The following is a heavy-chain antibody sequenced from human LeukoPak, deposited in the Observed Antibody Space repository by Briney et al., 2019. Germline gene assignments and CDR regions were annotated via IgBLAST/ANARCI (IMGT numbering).Heavy chain of an antibody. CDR2: IYHSGSI. J-gene: IGHJ4*02. Sequence: SVTLSLTCTVSGDSLERGLYYWPWIRQAPGKVPTRHGSIYHSGSILYNASFETRHAKSVVPSNKQFSLRLTSVTAADTAIYYCGWLCQGATCARFERWGQGILVTVCS. D-gene: IGHD5-12*01. CDR1: GDSLERGLYY. CDR3: GWLCQGATCARFER. V-gene: IGHV4-39*01.